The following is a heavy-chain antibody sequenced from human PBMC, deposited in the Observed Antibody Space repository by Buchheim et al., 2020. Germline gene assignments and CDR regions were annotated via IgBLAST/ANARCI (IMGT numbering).Heavy chain of an antibody. Sequence: EVQLLDSGGGLVQPGGSLRLSCAASGFTYSNYAMTWVRQVPGKGLEWVSAISGGGSHIYYADSVKGRFTMSRDNSKSTLSLQMNNLRAEETAIYYCAKNFREGEACYDYWGLGTL. V-gene: IGHV3-23*01. CDR3: AKNFREGEACYDY. D-gene: IGHD2-15*01. J-gene: IGHJ4*02. CDR2: ISGGGSHI. CDR1: GFTYSNYA.